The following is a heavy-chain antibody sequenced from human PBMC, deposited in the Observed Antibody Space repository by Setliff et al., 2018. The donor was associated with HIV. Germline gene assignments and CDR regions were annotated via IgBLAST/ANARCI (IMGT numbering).Heavy chain of an antibody. V-gene: IGHV4-39*07. CDR2: ITHSGST. J-gene: IGHJ6*03. Sequence: PSETLSLTCTVSGVSISSSGYFWGWIRQSPGKGLEWIGEITHSGSTNYNPSLETRVTISVDTSKNQFSLKLSSVTAADTAVYYCAKGVAGLQYYYYYMDVWGKGTTVTVSS. CDR3: AKGVAGLQYYYYYMDV. D-gene: IGHD6-19*01. CDR1: GVSISSSGYF.